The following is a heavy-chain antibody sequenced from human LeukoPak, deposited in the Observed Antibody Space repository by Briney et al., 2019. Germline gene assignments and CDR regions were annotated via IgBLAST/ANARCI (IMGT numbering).Heavy chain of an antibody. V-gene: IGHV1-18*01. CDR3: ARTGSYSSSKINWFDP. J-gene: IGHJ5*02. CDR1: GYTFTSYG. Sequence: GASVKVSCKASGYTFTSYGISWVRQAPGQGLEWMGWISAYNGNTNYAQKLQGRVTMTTDTSTSTAYMELRSLRSDDTAVYYCARTGSYSSSKINWFDPWGQGTLVTVSS. CDR2: ISAYNGNT. D-gene: IGHD6-13*01.